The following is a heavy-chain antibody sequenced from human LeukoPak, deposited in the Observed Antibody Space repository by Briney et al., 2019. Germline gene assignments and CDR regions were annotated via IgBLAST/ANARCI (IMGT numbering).Heavy chain of an antibody. CDR3: AKQARRAYYYGSGTYAGSHYFDY. CDR2: IRYDERNK. Sequence: GGSLRLSCAASGFTFSGYGMHWVRQAPGKGLEWVTFIRYDERNKYYADSVKGRFTISRDNSKNTLYLQMSSLRAEDTAVYYCAKQARRAYYYGSGTYAGSHYFDYWGQGTLVTVSS. CDR1: GFTFSGYG. D-gene: IGHD3-10*01. J-gene: IGHJ4*02. V-gene: IGHV3-30*02.